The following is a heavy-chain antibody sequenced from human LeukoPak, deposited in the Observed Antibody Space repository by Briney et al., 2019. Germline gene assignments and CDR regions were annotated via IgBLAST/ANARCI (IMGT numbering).Heavy chain of an antibody. D-gene: IGHD3-10*01. CDR3: AARPLLWFGELQDY. Sequence: PSETLSLTCTVSGGSVSSGSYYWSWIRQPPGKGLEWIGYIYYSGSTNYNPSLKSRVTISVDTSKNQFSLKLSSVTAADTAVYYCAARPLLWFGELQDYWGQGTLVTVSS. CDR1: GGSVSSGSYY. J-gene: IGHJ4*02. CDR2: IYYSGST. V-gene: IGHV4-61*01.